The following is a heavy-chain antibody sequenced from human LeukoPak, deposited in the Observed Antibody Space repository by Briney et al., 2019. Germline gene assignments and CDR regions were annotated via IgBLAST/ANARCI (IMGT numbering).Heavy chain of an antibody. V-gene: IGHV3-30*18. CDR1: GFTFSSYG. J-gene: IGHJ3*02. D-gene: IGHD3-22*01. CDR2: ISYDGSNK. Sequence: PGGSLRLSCAASGFTFSSYGMHWVRQAPGKGLKGVAVISYDGSNKYYADSVKGRFTISRDNSKNTLYLQMNSLRAEDTAVYYCAKDPSGVYDSSGYYYGRWAFDIWGRGTMVTVSS. CDR3: AKDPSGVYDSSGYYYGRWAFDI.